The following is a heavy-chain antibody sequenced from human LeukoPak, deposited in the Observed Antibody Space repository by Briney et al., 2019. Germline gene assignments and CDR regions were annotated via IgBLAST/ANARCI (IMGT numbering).Heavy chain of an antibody. J-gene: IGHJ4*02. V-gene: IGHV3-53*01. D-gene: IGHD2-21*01. CDR3: ASKGQYCGTLTCKDD. Sequence: PGGSLRLSCAASGFTVSSNYMSWVRQAPGKGLECVSLIYGGGSTYYADSVKGRFTISRDNSKNTIFLQLTSLRVEDTAVYYCASKGQYCGTLTCKDDWGRGTLVTVSS. CDR2: IYGGGST. CDR1: GFTVSSNY.